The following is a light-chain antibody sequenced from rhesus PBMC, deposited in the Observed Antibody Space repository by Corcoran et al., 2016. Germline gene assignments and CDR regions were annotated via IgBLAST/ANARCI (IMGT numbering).Light chain of an antibody. CDR2: LVS. J-gene: IGKJ4*01. CDR3: VQTLQTPPT. V-gene: IGKV2-78*01. Sequence: DIVMTQTPLSLPVTPGEPASISCRSSQSLLDSDGYTHLHWSLQKPGQSPQLLIYLVSNPASGVPDRFSGRGSGTDFTLKISRVEAEDVGVNYCVQTLQTPPTFGGGTKVEIK. CDR1: QSLLDSDGYTH.